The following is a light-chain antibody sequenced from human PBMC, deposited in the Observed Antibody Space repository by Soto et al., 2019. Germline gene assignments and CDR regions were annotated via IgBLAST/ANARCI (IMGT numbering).Light chain of an antibody. CDR3: QQYGRLPST. CDR2: GAT. CDR1: ESLGNNY. J-gene: IGKJ5*01. V-gene: IGKV3-20*01. Sequence: DIVLTQSPGPLSLSAGEGAPLSCRVSESLGNNYLAWYKQKPGQSPRLLLSGATSRASGIPDRFSGSGSGTDCNLSISRVEPEDFGVYFCQQYGRLPSTFCQGTRLEIK.